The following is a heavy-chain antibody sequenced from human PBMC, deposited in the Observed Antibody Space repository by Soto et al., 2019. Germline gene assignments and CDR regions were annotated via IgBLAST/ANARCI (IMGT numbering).Heavy chain of an antibody. Sequence: PGGSLRLSCAASGFAFSSYWMHWVRQAPGKGLEWVAVISYDGSNKYYADSVKGRFTISRDNSKNTLYLQMNSLRAEDTAVYYCAKDHGGSLGVVTPTVMDVWGQGTTVTVSS. CDR1: GFAFSSYW. CDR2: ISYDGSNK. CDR3: AKDHGGSLGVVTPTVMDV. J-gene: IGHJ6*02. V-gene: IGHV3-30*18. D-gene: IGHD3-3*01.